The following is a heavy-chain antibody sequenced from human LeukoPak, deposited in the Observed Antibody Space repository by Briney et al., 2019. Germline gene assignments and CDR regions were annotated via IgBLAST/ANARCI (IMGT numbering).Heavy chain of an antibody. J-gene: IGHJ4*02. Sequence: SETLSLTCTVSGGSISSYYWSWIRQPAGKGLEWIGRIYTSGSTNYNPSLKSRVTMSVDTSKNQFSLKLSSVTAADTAVYYCARGDRTYYVWGSYRLYYFDYWGQGTLVTVSS. CDR2: IYTSGST. CDR1: GGSISSYY. CDR3: ARGDRTYYVWGSYRLYYFDY. D-gene: IGHD3-16*02. V-gene: IGHV4-4*07.